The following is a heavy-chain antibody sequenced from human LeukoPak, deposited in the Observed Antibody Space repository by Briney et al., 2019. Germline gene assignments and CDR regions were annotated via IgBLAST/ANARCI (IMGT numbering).Heavy chain of an antibody. CDR1: GFTFDDYG. J-gene: IGHJ4*02. CDR3: AKSPYIASHIYFDY. Sequence: PGGSLRLSCAASGFTSGFTFDDYGMNWVRQVPGKGLEWVSTIVGSGGTTYFADSVKGRFTISRDNSKNTLYLQMSSLRAEDTALYYCAKSPYIASHIYFDYWGQGTLVTVSS. D-gene: IGHD6-6*01. V-gene: IGHV3-23*01. CDR2: IVGSGGTT.